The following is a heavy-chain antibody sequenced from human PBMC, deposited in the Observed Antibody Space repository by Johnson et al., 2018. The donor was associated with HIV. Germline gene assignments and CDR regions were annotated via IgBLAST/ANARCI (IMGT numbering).Heavy chain of an antibody. CDR3: AKDLTYVMSALDI. Sequence: QMLLVESGGGLVQPGGSLRLSCAASGFTVSSNYMSWVRQAPGKGLEWVSYISSSGSTIYYADSVKCRFTISRDNAKNSLYLQMNSLRAEDTALYYCAKDLTYVMSALDIWGQGTVVTVSS. D-gene: IGHD3-10*02. V-gene: IGHV3-11*01. CDR1: GFTVSSNY. J-gene: IGHJ3*02. CDR2: ISSSGSTI.